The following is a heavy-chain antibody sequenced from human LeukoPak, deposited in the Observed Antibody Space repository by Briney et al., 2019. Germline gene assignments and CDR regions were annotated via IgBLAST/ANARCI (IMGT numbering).Heavy chain of an antibody. CDR2: ISYDESNK. Sequence: PGRSLRLSCAASGFSFTAYGMHWVRQAPGKGLEWVAVISYDESNKHYADSVKGRFTISRDTSRNTLYLQMDSLRAEDTALYYCAKDSSTGWYYFDYWGQGTVVTVSS. J-gene: IGHJ4*02. CDR3: AKDSSTGWYYFDY. CDR1: GFSFTAYG. D-gene: IGHD2-2*01. V-gene: IGHV3-30*18.